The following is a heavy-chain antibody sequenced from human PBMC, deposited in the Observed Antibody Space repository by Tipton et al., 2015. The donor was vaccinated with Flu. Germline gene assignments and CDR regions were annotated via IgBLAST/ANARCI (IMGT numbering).Heavy chain of an antibody. CDR3: AKGPWGSGWDHMDV. CDR2: ISWDGGST. J-gene: IGHJ6*02. CDR1: GFTFDDYA. Sequence: SLRLSCAASGFTFDDYAMHWVRQAPGKGLEWVSLISWDGGSTYYADSVKGRFTISRDNSKNSLYLQMNSLRAEDTALYYCAKGPWGSGWDHMDVWGQGTTVTVSS. V-gene: IGHV3-43D*04. D-gene: IGHD3-16*01.